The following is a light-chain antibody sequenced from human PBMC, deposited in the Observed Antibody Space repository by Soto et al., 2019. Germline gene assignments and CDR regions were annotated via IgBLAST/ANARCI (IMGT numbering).Light chain of an antibody. CDR2: DAS. V-gene: IGKV3-11*01. Sequence: EVVLTQAPATLSLSPGERATLSCRASQSVSSHLVWHQQKPGQAPRLLLYDASNRATGIPARFSGSGSGTDFTLTIRSLEPEDFAVYFCQQRHIWPTTFGGGTKVEVK. CDR3: QQRHIWPTT. CDR1: QSVSSH. J-gene: IGKJ4*01.